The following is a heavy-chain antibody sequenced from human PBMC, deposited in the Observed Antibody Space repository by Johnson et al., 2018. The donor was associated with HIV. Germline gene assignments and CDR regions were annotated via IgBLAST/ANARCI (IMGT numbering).Heavy chain of an antibody. CDR2: INWNGGSK. CDR1: GFTVSSNY. Sequence: VQLVESGGGLVKPGGSLRLSCAASGFTVSSNYMSWVRQAPGKGLEWVSGINWNGGSKGYADSVKGRFIISRDNAKNSRNLQMNSLRTEDTALYYGATRWGNWNDEGPYAFDIWGQGTMVTVSS. V-gene: IGHV3-20*04. D-gene: IGHD1-20*01. J-gene: IGHJ3*02. CDR3: ATRWGNWNDEGPYAFDI.